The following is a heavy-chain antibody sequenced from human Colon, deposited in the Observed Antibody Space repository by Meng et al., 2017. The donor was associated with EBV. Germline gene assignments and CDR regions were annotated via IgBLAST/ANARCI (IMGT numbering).Heavy chain of an antibody. J-gene: IGHJ4*02. Sequence: QVHRQESGPGLVKPSGTLSLTCAVFGGSLSSRNWWSWVRQPPGKGLEWIGEIYHSGSTNYNPSLKSRVTISVDESKNQFSLRLSSVTAADTAVYYCARVGAYCGGDCYHPRWGQGTLVTVSS. CDR1: GGSLSSRNW. V-gene: IGHV4-4*02. CDR3: ARVGAYCGGDCYHPR. D-gene: IGHD2-21*02. CDR2: IYHSGST.